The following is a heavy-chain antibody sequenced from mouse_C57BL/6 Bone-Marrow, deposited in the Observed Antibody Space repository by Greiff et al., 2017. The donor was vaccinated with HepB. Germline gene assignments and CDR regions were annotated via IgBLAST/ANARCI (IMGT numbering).Heavy chain of an antibody. D-gene: IGHD1-1*01. Sequence: EVKVEESGGGLVQPGGSMKLSCAASGFTFSDAWMDWVRQSPEKGLEWVAEIRNKANNHATYYAESVKGRFTISRDDSKSSVYLQMNSLRAEDTGIYYCTLATVVASSPGYFDVWGTGTTVTVSS. J-gene: IGHJ1*03. CDR2: IRNKANNHAT. CDR3: TLATVVASSPGYFDV. CDR1: GFTFSDAW. V-gene: IGHV6-6*01.